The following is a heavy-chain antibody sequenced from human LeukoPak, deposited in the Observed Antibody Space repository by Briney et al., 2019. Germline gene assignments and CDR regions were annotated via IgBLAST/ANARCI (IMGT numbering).Heavy chain of an antibody. CDR3: ARSKRNGFDI. CDR1: GFTFSSYS. CDR2: ISSSSSTI. V-gene: IGHV3-48*01. Sequence: GGSLRLSCAASGFTFSSYSMNWVRQAPGKGLEWVSYISSSSSTIYYADSVKGRFTISRDNAKNSLYLQMNSLRAEDTAVYYCARSKRNGFDIRGQGTMVTVSS. J-gene: IGHJ3*02.